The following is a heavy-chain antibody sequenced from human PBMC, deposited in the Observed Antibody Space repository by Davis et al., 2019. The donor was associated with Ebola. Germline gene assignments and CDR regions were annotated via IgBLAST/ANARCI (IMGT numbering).Heavy chain of an antibody. CDR1: GFTFSDDY. CDR3: ARGLNSAGLGADLDY. V-gene: IGHV3-11*06. J-gene: IGHJ4*02. CDR2: ISSSSSYI. Sequence: GGSLRLSCAASGFTFSDDYMSWIRQAPGKGLEWVSYISSSSSYIYYADSVKGRFTISRDNAKNSLYLQMNSLRAEDTAVYYCARGLNSAGLGADLDYWGQGTLVTVSS. D-gene: IGHD1-26*01.